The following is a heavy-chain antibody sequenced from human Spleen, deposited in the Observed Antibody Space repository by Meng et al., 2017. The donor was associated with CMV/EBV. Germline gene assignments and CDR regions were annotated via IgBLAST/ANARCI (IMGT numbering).Heavy chain of an antibody. CDR2: IGTAGDT. J-gene: IGHJ4*02. CDR3: ARGRYDLSAFDY. Sequence: GESLKISCAASGFTFSSYDMHWVRQATGKGLEWVSAIGTAGDTYYPGSVKGRFTISRENAKNSLYLQMNSLRAGDTAVYYCARGRYDLSAFDYWGQGTLVTVSS. CDR1: GFTFSSYD. D-gene: IGHD5-12*01. V-gene: IGHV3-13*01.